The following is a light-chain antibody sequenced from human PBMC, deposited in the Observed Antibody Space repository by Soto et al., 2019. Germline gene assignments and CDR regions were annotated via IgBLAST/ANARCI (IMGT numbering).Light chain of an antibody. CDR2: EVS. J-gene: IGLJ2*01. CDR1: SSDIGSYNL. V-gene: IGLV2-23*02. CDR3: CSYARTRSV. Sequence: QLVLTQPASVSGSPGQSITISCTGTSSDIGSYNLVSWYQQHPGKAPKVMIYEVSKRPSGVSNRFSGSKSGNTASLTISGLQAEDEADYYCCSYARTRSVFGGGTKVTVL.